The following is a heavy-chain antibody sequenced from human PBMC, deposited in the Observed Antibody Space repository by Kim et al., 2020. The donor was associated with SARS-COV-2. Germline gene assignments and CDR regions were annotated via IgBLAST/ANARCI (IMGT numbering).Heavy chain of an antibody. Sequence: GGSLRLSCTASGFNFNNFEFNWVRQAPGKGLEWVSYIDSRGSSVYYAPSVRGRFTMSRDNTRNSVSLQMNRLRVEDTAVYYCARETENCGGDCYDFWGQG. V-gene: IGHV3-48*03. CDR3: ARETENCGGDCYDF. D-gene: IGHD2-21*02. J-gene: IGHJ1*01. CDR1: GFNFNNFE. CDR2: IDSRGSSV.